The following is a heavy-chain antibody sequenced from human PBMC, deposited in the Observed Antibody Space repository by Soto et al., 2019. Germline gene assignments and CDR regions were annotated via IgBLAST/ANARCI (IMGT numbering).Heavy chain of an antibody. CDR2: IAYDGSNR. J-gene: IGHJ5*02. V-gene: IGHV3-30*04. CDR1: GFSISRSA. D-gene: IGHD1-1*01. CDR3: ARDLQAGIDNVNWCDP. Sequence: QVQLVESGGGVVQPGRSLRLSCAASGFSISRSAMHWVRQAPGKGLEWVAVIAYDGSNRWYADSAKGRFTISRDNSKNTVYLQMSSLRGEDTAVYYCARDLQAGIDNVNWCDPWGQGTLVTVSS.